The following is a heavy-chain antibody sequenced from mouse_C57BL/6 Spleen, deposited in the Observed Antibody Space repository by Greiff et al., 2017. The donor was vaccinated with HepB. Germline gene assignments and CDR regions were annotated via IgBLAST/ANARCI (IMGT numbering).Heavy chain of an antibody. J-gene: IGHJ3*01. D-gene: IGHD1-1*01. CDR3: ARPPSDYYGSRSWFAY. Sequence: LVESGAELAKPGASVKLSCKASGYTFTSYWMHWVKQRPGQGLEWIGYINPSSGYTKYNQKFKDKATLTADKSSSTAYMQLSSLTYEDSAVYYCARPPSDYYGSRSWFAYWGQGTLVTVSA. CDR1: GYTFTSYW. V-gene: IGHV1-7*01. CDR2: INPSSGYT.